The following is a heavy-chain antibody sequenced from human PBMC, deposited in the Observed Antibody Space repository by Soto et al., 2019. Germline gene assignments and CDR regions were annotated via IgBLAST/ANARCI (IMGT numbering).Heavy chain of an antibody. CDR1: GGTFSSYA. CDR2: IIPIFGTA. J-gene: IGHJ6*02. CDR3: ARTYYYEMDV. Sequence: RASVKVSCKASGGTFSSYAISWVRQAPGQGLEWMGGIIPIFGTANYAQKFQGRVTITADESTSTAYMELSSLRSEDTAVYYCARTYYYEMDVWGQGTTVTVYS. V-gene: IGHV1-69*13. D-gene: IGHD3-22*01.